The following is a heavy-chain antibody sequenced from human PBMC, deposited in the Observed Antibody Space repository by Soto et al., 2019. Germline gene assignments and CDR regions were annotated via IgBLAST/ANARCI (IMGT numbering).Heavy chain of an antibody. V-gene: IGHV1-69*01. CDR2: IIPIFGTA. CDR3: ATTRDLVVAANNGFDP. D-gene: IGHD2-15*01. CDR1: GGTFSSYA. Sequence: QVQLVQSGAEVKKPGSSVKVSCKASGGTFSSYAISWVRQAPGQGLEWMGGIIPIFGTANYAQKFQGRVTITADESTSTAYMEQSSLRSEDTAVYYCATTRDLVVAANNGFDPWGQGTLVTVSS. J-gene: IGHJ5*02.